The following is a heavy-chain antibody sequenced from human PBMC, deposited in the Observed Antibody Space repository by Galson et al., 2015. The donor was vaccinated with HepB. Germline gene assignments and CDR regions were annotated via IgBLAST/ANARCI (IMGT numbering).Heavy chain of an antibody. CDR2: ISSSSSYI. D-gene: IGHD3-3*01. CDR3: ARVGLRFLEWADY. V-gene: IGHV3-21*01. J-gene: IGHJ4*02. CDR1: GFTFSSYS. Sequence: SLRLSCAASGFTFSSYSMNWVRQAPGKGLEWVSSISSSSSYIYYADSAKGRFTISRDNAKNSLYLQMNSLRAEDTAVYYCARVGLRFLEWADYWGQGTLVTVSS.